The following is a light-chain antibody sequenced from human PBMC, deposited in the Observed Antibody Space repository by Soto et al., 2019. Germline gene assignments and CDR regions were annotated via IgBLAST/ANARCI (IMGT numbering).Light chain of an antibody. CDR2: EAS. CDR1: QSISSW. CDR3: QQHSSYPET. Sequence: DIQMTQSPSTLSASVGDRVTITCRASQSISSWLAWYQQKPGKAPNLLIYEASRLESAVPSRFSGSASGTEFTLTINSLQPDDFATYFCQQHSSYPETFGQGTKV. V-gene: IGKV1-5*03. J-gene: IGKJ1*01.